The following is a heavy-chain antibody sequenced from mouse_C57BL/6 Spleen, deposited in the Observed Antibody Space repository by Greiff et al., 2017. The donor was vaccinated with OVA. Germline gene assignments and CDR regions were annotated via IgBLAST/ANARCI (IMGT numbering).Heavy chain of an antibody. CDR1: GYTFTDYN. Sequence: EVQLQQSGPELVKPGASVKMSCKASGYTFTDYNMHWVKQSHGKSLEWIGYINPNNGGTSYNQKFKGKATLTVNKSSSTAYMELRSLTSEDSAVYYCARGGIYDGYYGAMDYGGQGTSVTVSS. CDR3: ARGGIYDGYYGAMDY. J-gene: IGHJ4*01. D-gene: IGHD2-3*01. V-gene: IGHV1-22*01. CDR2: INPNNGGT.